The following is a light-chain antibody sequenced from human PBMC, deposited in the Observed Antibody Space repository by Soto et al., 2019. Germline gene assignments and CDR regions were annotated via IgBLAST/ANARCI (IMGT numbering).Light chain of an antibody. CDR1: QSLSSSY. V-gene: IGKV3-20*01. CDR3: QHSGT. Sequence: EIVLTQSPGTLSLSPGERATLSCRASQSLSSSYLAWYQQKPGQAPRLLIYGASSRATGIPDRFSGSGSGTDFTLTISRLEPEDFAVYYCQHSGTFGQGTKVEIK. J-gene: IGKJ1*01. CDR2: GAS.